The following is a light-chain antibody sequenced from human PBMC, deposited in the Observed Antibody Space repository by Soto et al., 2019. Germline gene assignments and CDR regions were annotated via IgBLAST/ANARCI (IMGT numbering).Light chain of an antibody. CDR1: QSVKSN. V-gene: IGKV3-15*01. CDR2: GAS. Sequence: EIVMTQSPATLSVSPGERATLSCRASQSVKSNLAWYQQNPGQAPRLLIYGASTRATGISARFSGSGSGTEFTLTISSLQSEDFAVYYCQQYAESPLTFGGGTKVEIK. CDR3: QQYAESPLT. J-gene: IGKJ4*01.